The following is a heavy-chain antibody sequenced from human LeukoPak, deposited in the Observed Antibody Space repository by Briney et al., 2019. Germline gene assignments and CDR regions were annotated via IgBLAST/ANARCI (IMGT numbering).Heavy chain of an antibody. CDR3: ARAGIAAAGFDY. Sequence: SETLSLTCTVSGVSISTYYWSWIRQPAGKGLEWIGHIYTSGSTYYNPSLKSRVTISVDTSKNQFSLKLSSVTAADTAVYYCARAGIAAAGFDYWGQGTLVTVSS. J-gene: IGHJ4*02. CDR2: IYTSGST. D-gene: IGHD6-13*01. CDR1: GVSISTYY. V-gene: IGHV4-4*07.